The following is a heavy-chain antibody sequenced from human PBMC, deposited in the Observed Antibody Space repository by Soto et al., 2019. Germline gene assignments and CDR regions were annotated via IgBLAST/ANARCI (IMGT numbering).Heavy chain of an antibody. V-gene: IGHV1-3*01. D-gene: IGHD6-13*01. CDR2: INAGNGNT. CDR3: VLLGAAGGTENWFDS. Sequence: GSSVKVSCKDSGYTFTSYAMHWVRQAPGQRLEGMGWINAGNGNTKYSQKFQGRVTITRDTSASTAYMELSSLRSEDPAVYYCVLLGAAGGTENWFDSWGQGTLVTVSS. J-gene: IGHJ5*01. CDR1: GYTFTSYA.